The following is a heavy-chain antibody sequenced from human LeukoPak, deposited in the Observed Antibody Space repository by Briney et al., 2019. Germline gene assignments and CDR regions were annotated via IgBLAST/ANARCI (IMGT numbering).Heavy chain of an antibody. V-gene: IGHV3-9*01. J-gene: IGHJ4*02. Sequence: GRSLRLSCAASGFTFDDYAMHWVRQAPGKGLEWVSGISWNSGSIGYADFVKGRFTISRDNAKNSLYLQMNSLRAEDTALYYCAKVVYDILTGPIDYWGQGTLVTVSS. CDR3: AKVVYDILTGPIDY. CDR2: ISWNSGSI. D-gene: IGHD3-9*01. CDR1: GFTFDDYA.